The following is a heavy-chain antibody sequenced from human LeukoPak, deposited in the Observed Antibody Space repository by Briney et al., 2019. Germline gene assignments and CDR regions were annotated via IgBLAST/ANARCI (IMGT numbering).Heavy chain of an antibody. V-gene: IGHV3-23*01. J-gene: IGHJ4*02. D-gene: IGHD6-13*01. CDR1: GFTFSSYR. CDR3: ASSSSEAPFDY. Sequence: GGSRSLSCAASGFTFSSYRMSWVRPAPGRGWGGVAAIRGSGGSTYYADSVKGRFTISRDNSKNTLYLQMNSLRAEDTAVYYCASSSSEAPFDYWGQGALVTVSS. CDR2: IRGSGGST.